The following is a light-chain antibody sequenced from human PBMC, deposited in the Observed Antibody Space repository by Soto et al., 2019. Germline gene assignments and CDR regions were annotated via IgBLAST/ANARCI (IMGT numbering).Light chain of an antibody. CDR1: QDISNY. CDR3: QQYDNLPLT. J-gene: IGKJ4*02. V-gene: IGKV1-33*01. Sequence: DIQMTQSPSSLSASVGDRVTITCQASQDISNYLNWNQQKPVKAPKLLIYDASNLETGVPSRFSGSGSGTEFTFTISSLQPEDSATYYCQQYDNLPLTCGGGPKVEIK. CDR2: DAS.